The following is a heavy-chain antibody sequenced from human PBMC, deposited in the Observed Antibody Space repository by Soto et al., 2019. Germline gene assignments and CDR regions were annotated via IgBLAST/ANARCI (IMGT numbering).Heavy chain of an antibody. CDR1: GGSISSGGYY. Sequence: QVQLQESGPGLVKPSQTLSLTCTVSGGSISSGGYYWSWIRQHPGKGLEWLGYIYYSGNTYYNPSLKSRVTISADTSKNQFSLKLSSVTAADTAVYYCARATYYYDSSGYSDRVLDYWGQGTLVTVSS. CDR3: ARATYYYDSSGYSDRVLDY. D-gene: IGHD3-22*01. CDR2: IYYSGNT. J-gene: IGHJ4*02. V-gene: IGHV4-31*03.